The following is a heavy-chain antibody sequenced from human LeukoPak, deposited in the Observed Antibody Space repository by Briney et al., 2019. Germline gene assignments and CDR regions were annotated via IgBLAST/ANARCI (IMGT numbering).Heavy chain of an antibody. CDR1: GYTFTSYD. Sequence: GASVKVSCKASGYTFTSYDINWVRKATGQGLEWMGWMNPISGNTGYAQQLQGTVTMTRNTSISTAYMELSSLRSDDTAVYYCARVRAMITFGGVPFDYWGPGTLVTVSS. V-gene: IGHV1-8*01. CDR2: MNPISGNT. J-gene: IGHJ4*02. CDR3: ARVRAMITFGGVPFDY. D-gene: IGHD3-16*01.